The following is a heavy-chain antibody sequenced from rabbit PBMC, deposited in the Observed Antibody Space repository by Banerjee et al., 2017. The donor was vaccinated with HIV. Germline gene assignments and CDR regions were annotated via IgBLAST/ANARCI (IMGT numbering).Heavy chain of an antibody. Sequence: QEQLVESGGGLVQPGGSLKLSCKASGFDFSTYGVNWVRQAPGKGLGWIGYITYGGSASDAGWGKARFTISRHSAQNTLYLQLNSLTAADTATYFCARDFSSDFDLWGQGTLVTVS. D-gene: IGHD1-1*01. CDR1: GFDFSTYG. J-gene: IGHJ4*01. CDR2: ITYGGSA. V-gene: IGHV1S47*01. CDR3: ARDFSSDFDL.